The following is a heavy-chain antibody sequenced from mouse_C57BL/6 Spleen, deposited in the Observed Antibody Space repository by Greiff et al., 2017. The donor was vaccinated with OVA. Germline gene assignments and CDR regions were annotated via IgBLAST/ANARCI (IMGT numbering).Heavy chain of an antibody. D-gene: IGHD2-3*01. CDR2: INPNNGGT. Sequence: VQLKESGPELVKPGASVKISCKASGYTFTDYYMNWVKQSHGKSLEWIGDINPNNGGTSYNQKFKGKATLTVDKSSSTAYMELRSLTSEDSAVYYCAKGGYENYFDYWGQGTTLTVSS. V-gene: IGHV1-26*01. J-gene: IGHJ2*01. CDR1: GYTFTDYY. CDR3: AKGGYENYFDY.